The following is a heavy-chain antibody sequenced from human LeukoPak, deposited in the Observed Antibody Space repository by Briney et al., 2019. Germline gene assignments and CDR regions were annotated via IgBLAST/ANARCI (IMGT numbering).Heavy chain of an antibody. V-gene: IGHV4-59*01. Sequence: SETLSLTCTVSGGSISSYYWSWIRQPPGKGLEWIGYIYYSGSTNYNPSLKRRVTISVDTSKNQFSLKLSSVTAADTAVYYCAGHDPRGSYYYYYMDVWGKGTTVTVSS. J-gene: IGHJ6*03. CDR1: GGSISSYY. CDR2: IYYSGST. CDR3: AGHDPRGSYYYYYMDV.